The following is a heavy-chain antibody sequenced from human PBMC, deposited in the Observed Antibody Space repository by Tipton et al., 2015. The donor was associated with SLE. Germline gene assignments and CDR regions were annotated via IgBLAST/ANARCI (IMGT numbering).Heavy chain of an antibody. J-gene: IGHJ4*02. V-gene: IGHV4-39*07. CDR1: GGSISSSSYY. D-gene: IGHD3-22*01. Sequence: TLSLTCTVSGGSISSSSYYWGWIRQPPGKGLEWIGSIYYSGSTYYNPSLKSRVTISVDTSKNQFSLKLSSVTAADTAVYYCARVITDATTYVDYWGQGTLVTVSS. CDR3: ARVITDATTYVDY. CDR2: IYYSGST.